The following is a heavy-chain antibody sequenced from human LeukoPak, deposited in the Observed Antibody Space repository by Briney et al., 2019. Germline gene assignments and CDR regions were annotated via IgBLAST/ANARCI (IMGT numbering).Heavy chain of an antibody. Sequence: QPGGSLTLSCAASGFIFSNYWMPWVRQAPGKGLVWVSNIKSDGSITNYADSVKGRFTISRDNAKNILYLQMNSLRAEDTAVYYCGRDNNYKVDVWGKGTTVTVSS. D-gene: IGHD4-11*01. CDR1: GFIFSNYW. CDR3: GRDNNYKVDV. J-gene: IGHJ6*04. V-gene: IGHV3-74*01. CDR2: IKSDGSIT.